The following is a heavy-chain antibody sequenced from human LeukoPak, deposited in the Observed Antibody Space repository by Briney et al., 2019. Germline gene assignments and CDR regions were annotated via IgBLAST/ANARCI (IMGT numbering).Heavy chain of an antibody. J-gene: IGHJ4*02. CDR3: GRGGDVSGLYFAY. CDR2: INPQSGAT. CDR1: GYIFSDVY. V-gene: IGHV1-2*02. Sequence: SSVHVSCKAFGYIFSDVYSHWLRQAPGQGLEWMAWINPQSGATNYAQKFKGRITTTRDMSITTAYMDLTTLRSDDTAVYYGGRGGDVSGLYFAYWGQGTLVTVSS. D-gene: IGHD2-15*01.